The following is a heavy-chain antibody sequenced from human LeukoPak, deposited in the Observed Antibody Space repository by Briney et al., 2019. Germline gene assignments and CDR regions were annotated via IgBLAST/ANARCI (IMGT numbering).Heavy chain of an antibody. CDR1: GGGFSSYA. J-gene: IGHJ4*02. D-gene: IGHD3-22*01. CDR2: IIPIFGIA. CDR3: ASDGVDYYDSSGSSQFDY. V-gene: IGHV1-69*04. Sequence: SVKVSCKASGGGFSSYAISWVRQAPGQGLEWMGRIIPIFGIANYAQKFQGRVTITADKSTSTAYMELSSLRSEDTAVYYCASDGVDYYDSSGSSQFDYWGQGTLVTVSS.